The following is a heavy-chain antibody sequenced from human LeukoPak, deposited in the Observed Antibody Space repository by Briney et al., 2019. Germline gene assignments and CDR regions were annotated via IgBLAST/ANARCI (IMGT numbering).Heavy chain of an antibody. Sequence: PGGSLRLSCAASGFTFSSYAMSWVRQAPGKGLEWVSYIISSSSTIYYADSVKGRFTISRDNAKNSLYLQMNSLRAEDTAVYYCAREFRAAMGLDYWGQGTLVTVSS. CDR3: AREFRAAMGLDY. V-gene: IGHV3-48*04. D-gene: IGHD5-18*01. CDR2: IISSSSTI. CDR1: GFTFSSYA. J-gene: IGHJ4*02.